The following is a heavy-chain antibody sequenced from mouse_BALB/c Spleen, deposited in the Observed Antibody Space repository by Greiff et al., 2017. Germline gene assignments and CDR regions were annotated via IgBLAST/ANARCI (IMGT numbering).Heavy chain of an antibody. CDR1: GFNIKDTY. Sequence: EVQLQQSGAELVKPGASVKLSCTASGFNIKDTYMHWVKQRPEQGLEWIGRIDPANGNTKYDPKFQGKATITADTSSNTAYLQLSSLTSEDTAVYYCARGGTYGPTAFAYWGQGTLVTVSA. J-gene: IGHJ3*01. CDR3: ARGGTYGPTAFAY. D-gene: IGHD1-2*01. CDR2: IDPANGNT. V-gene: IGHV14-3*02.